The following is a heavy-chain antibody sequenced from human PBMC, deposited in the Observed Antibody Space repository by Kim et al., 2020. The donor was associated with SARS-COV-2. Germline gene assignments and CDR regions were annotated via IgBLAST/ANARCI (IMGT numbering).Heavy chain of an antibody. V-gene: IGHV4-59*01. D-gene: IGHD3-22*01. J-gene: IGHJ6*02. CDR3: AREAWLSGWRMDV. Sequence: NYTPPLKSRVTISVDTSKNQFSLKLSSVTAADTAVYYCAREAWLSGWRMDVWGQGTTVTVSS.